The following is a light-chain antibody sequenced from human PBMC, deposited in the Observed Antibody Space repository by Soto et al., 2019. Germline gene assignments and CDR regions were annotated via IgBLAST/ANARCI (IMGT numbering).Light chain of an antibody. CDR3: SSNTSSSTLYV. CDR1: SSDVGGYNY. Sequence: LTQPASVSGSPGQSITISCTGTSSDVGGYNYVSWYQQHPGKAPKLMIYDVSNRPSGVSNRFSGSKSGNTASLTISGLQAEDEADYYCSSNTSSSTLYVFGAGTKVTVL. CDR2: DVS. J-gene: IGLJ1*01. V-gene: IGLV2-14*01.